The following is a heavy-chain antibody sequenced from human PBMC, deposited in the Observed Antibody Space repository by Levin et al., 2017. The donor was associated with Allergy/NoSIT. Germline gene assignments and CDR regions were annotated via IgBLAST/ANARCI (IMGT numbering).Heavy chain of an antibody. CDR2: IYRGGTT. CDR1: GFTVSSNY. Sequence: GGSLRLSCAASGFTVSSNYMSWVRQAPGKGLEWVSLIYRGGTTYYADSVKGRFTISRDNSNNTLYLQMNSLRAEDTAVYYCERRYYGLGTYYMDVWGKGTTVTVAS. D-gene: IGHD3-10*01. V-gene: IGHV3-66*01. J-gene: IGHJ6*03. CDR3: ERRYYGLGTYYMDV.